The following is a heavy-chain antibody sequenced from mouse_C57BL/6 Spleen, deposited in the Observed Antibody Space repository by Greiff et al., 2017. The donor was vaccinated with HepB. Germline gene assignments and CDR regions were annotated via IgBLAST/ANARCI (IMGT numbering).Heavy chain of an antibody. CDR3: ARGGDGYYHWYFDV. D-gene: IGHD2-3*01. Sequence: VMLVESGPELVKPGASVKISCKASGYAFSSSWMNWVKQRPGKGLEWIGRIYPGDGDTNYNGKFKGKATLTADKSSSTAYMQLSSLTSEDSAVYFCARGGDGYYHWYFDVWGTGTTVTVSS. V-gene: IGHV1-82*01. J-gene: IGHJ1*03. CDR1: GYAFSSSW. CDR2: IYPGDGDT.